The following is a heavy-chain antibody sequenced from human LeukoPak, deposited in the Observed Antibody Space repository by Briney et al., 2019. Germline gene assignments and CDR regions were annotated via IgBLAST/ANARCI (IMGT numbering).Heavy chain of an antibody. CDR2: ISYDGSNK. Sequence: GGSLRLSCAASGFTFSGYGMHWVRQAPGKGLEWVALISYDGSNKYYADSVKGRFTISRDNSKNTLYLQMNSLRAEDTAVYYCXXXXGPGAAAGTFADYWGQGTLVTVSS. J-gene: IGHJ4*02. V-gene: IGHV3-30*03. D-gene: IGHD6-13*01. CDR3: XXXXGPGAAAGTFADY. CDR1: GFTFSGYG.